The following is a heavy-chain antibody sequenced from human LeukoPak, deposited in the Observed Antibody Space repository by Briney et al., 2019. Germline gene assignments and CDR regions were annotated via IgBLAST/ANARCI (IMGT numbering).Heavy chain of an antibody. D-gene: IGHD1-26*01. Sequence: SETLSLTCTLSVGYINSGNYYWNWIRQPAGKGLEWIGRIYISGAINYNPSLKSRVTISVDTSKKQFSLKLTSVTAADTAVYYCASGGVGARPDWGQGTLVIVSS. CDR3: ASGGVGARPD. J-gene: IGHJ4*02. CDR1: VGYINSGNYY. V-gene: IGHV4-61*02. CDR2: IYISGAI.